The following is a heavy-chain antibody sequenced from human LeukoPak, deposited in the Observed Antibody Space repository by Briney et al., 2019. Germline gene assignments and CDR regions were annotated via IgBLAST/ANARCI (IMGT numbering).Heavy chain of an antibody. CDR1: GGSISSYY. CDR3: ARVAAAGTYYYYYGMDV. D-gene: IGHD6-13*01. V-gene: IGHV4-59*12. CDR2: IYYTGST. J-gene: IGHJ6*02. Sequence: SETLSLTCTVSGGSISSYYWSWIRQPPGKGLEWMGFIYYTGSTHYNPSLKSRVTVSVDTSKNQFSLKLSSVTAADTAVYYCARVAAAGTYYYYYGMDVWGQGTTVTVSS.